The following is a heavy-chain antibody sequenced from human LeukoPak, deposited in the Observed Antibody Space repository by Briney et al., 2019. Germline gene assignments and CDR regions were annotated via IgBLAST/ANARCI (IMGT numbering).Heavy chain of an antibody. Sequence: GGSLRLSCAASGFTFSSYAMSWVRQAPGKGLEWVSAISGSGGSTYYADSVKGRFTISRDKSKNTLYLQMNSLRAEDTAVYYCAKCGSGHDILTGHHWGQGTLVTVSS. J-gene: IGHJ4*02. CDR3: AKCGSGHDILTGHH. CDR1: GFTFSSYA. V-gene: IGHV3-23*01. CDR2: ISGSGGST. D-gene: IGHD3-9*01.